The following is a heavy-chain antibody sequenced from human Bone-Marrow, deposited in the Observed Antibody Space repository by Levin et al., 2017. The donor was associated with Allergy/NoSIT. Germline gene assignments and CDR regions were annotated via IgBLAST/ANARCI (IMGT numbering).Heavy chain of an antibody. CDR2: VFYNGNT. D-gene: IGHD3-16*01. J-gene: IGHJ4*02. Sequence: SETLSLTCTVSGGSISGDYWAWIRQPPGKGLEWLGNVFYNGNTYYNPSLKSRLTIFVDTSKNHFSLQLNSMSAADTAVYFCARLHASATRIDFDYWGQGALVTVSS. CDR3: ARLHASATRIDFDY. V-gene: IGHV4-39*02. CDR1: GGSISGDY.